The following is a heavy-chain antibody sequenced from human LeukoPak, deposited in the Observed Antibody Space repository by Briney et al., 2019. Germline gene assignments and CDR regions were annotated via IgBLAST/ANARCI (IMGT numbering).Heavy chain of an antibody. CDR2: ISYDGSNK. Sequence: PGGSLRLSCAASGFTFSSYAMHWVRQAPGKGLEWVAVISYDGSNKYYADSVKGRFTISRDNSKNTLYLQMNSLRAEDTAVYYCARDSKGAYCGGDCYSGLFDYWGQGTLVTVSS. V-gene: IGHV3-30-3*01. D-gene: IGHD2-21*02. CDR1: GFTFSSYA. J-gene: IGHJ4*02. CDR3: ARDSKGAYCGGDCYSGLFDY.